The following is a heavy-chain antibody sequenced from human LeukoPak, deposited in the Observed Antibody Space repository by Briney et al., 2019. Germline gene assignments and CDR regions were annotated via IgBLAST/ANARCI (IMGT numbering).Heavy chain of an antibody. CDR2: IYYSGST. CDR1: GGSISNYY. Sequence: PSETLSLTCTVSGGSISNYYWSWIRQPPGKELEWIGYIYYSGSTNYNPSLKSRVTISVDTSKNQFSLKLSSVTAADTAIYYCAKGFDYWGQGTLVTVSS. V-gene: IGHV4-59*08. J-gene: IGHJ4*02. CDR3: AKGFDY.